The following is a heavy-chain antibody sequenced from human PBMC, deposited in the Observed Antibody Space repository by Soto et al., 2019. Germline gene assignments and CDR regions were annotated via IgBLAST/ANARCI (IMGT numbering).Heavy chain of an antibody. D-gene: IGHD6-19*01. CDR2: IKTDGSII. Sequence: EAQLVESGGGLVQPGGSLRLSCAASGFTFSSYWMHWVRQAPGKGLVWVSRIKTDGSIITYADSVQGRFTISRDNGKNTLYLQIDSLRAEDTAVYYCARVGSGFYHFDYWGQGTLVTVPS. CDR1: GFTFSSYW. J-gene: IGHJ4*02. V-gene: IGHV3-74*01. CDR3: ARVGSGFYHFDY.